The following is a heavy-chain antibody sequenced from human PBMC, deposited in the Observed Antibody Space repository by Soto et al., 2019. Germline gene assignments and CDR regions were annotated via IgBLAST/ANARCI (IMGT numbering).Heavy chain of an antibody. CDR1: GGSTSRSNW. Sequence: SETLSLTCAVSGGSTSRSNWWSWVRQPPGKGLEWIGEIYHSGSTNYNPSLKSRVTISVDKSKNQFSLNLSSLTAADTAVYYCARSITFDWLFFDNWGQGTLVTVSS. D-gene: IGHD3-9*01. CDR3: ARSITFDWLFFDN. CDR2: IYHSGST. J-gene: IGHJ4*02. V-gene: IGHV4-4*02.